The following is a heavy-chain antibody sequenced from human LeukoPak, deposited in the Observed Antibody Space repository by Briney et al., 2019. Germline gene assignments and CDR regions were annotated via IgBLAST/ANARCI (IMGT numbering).Heavy chain of an antibody. V-gene: IGHV3-21*01. Sequence: GGSLRLSCAASGFTFSSYSMNWVRQAPGKGLEWVSSISSSSYIYYADSVKGRFTISRDNAKNSLYLQMNSLRAEDTAVYYCARSLTSDCGGDCYSPGHYYYYYMDVWGKGTTVTVSS. D-gene: IGHD2-21*02. CDR2: ISSSSYI. CDR1: GFTFSSYS. J-gene: IGHJ6*03. CDR3: ARSLTSDCGGDCYSPGHYYYYYMDV.